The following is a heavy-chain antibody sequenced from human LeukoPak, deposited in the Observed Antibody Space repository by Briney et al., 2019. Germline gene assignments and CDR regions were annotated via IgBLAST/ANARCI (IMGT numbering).Heavy chain of an antibody. V-gene: IGHV4-39*07. D-gene: IGHD2-15*01. CDR1: GGSIRGSSFY. Sequence: PSETLSLTCTVSGGSIRGSSFYWGWIRQPPGKGLEWIGNVYYSGNTYYNPSLKSRVTISVDTSKNQFSLKLSSVTAADTAVYYCARIRYCSGGSCSWGQGTLVTVSS. J-gene: IGHJ5*02. CDR3: ARIRYCSGGSCS. CDR2: VYYSGNT.